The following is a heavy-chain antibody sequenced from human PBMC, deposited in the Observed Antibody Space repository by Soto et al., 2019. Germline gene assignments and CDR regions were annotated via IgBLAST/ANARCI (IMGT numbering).Heavy chain of an antibody. D-gene: IGHD2-15*01. CDR3: AREIAATNYYYYGMDV. Sequence: SETLSLTCTVSGGSVSSGSYYWSWIRQPPGKGLEWIGYIYYSGSTNYNPSLKSRVTISVDTSKNQFSLKLSSVTAADTAVYYCAREIAATNYYYYGMDVWGQGTTVTSP. V-gene: IGHV4-61*01. CDR2: IYYSGST. CDR1: GGSVSSGSYY. J-gene: IGHJ6*02.